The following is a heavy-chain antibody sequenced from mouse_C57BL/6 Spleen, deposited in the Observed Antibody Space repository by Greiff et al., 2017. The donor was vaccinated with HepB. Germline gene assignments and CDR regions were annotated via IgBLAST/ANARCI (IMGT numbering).Heavy chain of an antibody. V-gene: IGHV1-64*01. Sequence: QVQLQQSGAELVKPGASVKLSCKASGYTFTSYWMHWVKQRPGQGLEWIGMIHPNSGSTNYNEKFKSKATLTVDKSSSTAYMQLSSLTSEDSAVYYCARGEAYYYGSSFDYWGQGTTLTVSS. CDR1: GYTFTSYW. CDR2: IHPNSGST. CDR3: ARGEAYYYGSSFDY. J-gene: IGHJ2*01. D-gene: IGHD1-1*01.